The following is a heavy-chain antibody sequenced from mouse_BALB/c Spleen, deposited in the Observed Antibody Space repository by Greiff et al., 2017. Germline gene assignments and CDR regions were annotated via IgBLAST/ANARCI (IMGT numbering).Heavy chain of an antibody. CDR2: ISSGGSYT. Sequence: DVHLVESGGDLVKPGGSLKLSCAASGFTFSSYGMSWVRQTPDKRLEWVATISSGGSYTYYPDSVKGRFTISRDNAKNTLYLQMSSLKSEDTAMYYCARQGGNFPAWFAYWGQGTLVTVSA. J-gene: IGHJ3*01. CDR3: ARQGGNFPAWFAY. CDR1: GFTFSSYG. V-gene: IGHV5-6*01. D-gene: IGHD2-1*01.